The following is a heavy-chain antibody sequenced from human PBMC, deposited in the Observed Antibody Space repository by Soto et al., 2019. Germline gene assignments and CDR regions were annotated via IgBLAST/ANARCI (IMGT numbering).Heavy chain of an antibody. CDR1: GGTFSSYA. D-gene: IGHD6-19*01. CDR2: IIPIFGTA. CDR3: ARVTSSSGWYRWGFDY. Sequence: ASVKVSCKASGGTFSSYAISWVRQAPGQGLEWMGGIIPIFGTANYAQKFQGRVTITADESTSTAYMELSSLRSEDTAVYYCARVTSSSGWYRWGFDYWGQGTLVTVSS. J-gene: IGHJ4*02. V-gene: IGHV1-69*13.